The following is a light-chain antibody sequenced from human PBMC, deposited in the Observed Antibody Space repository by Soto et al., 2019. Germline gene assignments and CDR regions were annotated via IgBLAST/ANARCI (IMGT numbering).Light chain of an antibody. J-gene: IGLJ2*01. V-gene: IGLV2-14*01. CDR1: SSDIGSYNF. CDR3: SSDTTTSTLI. CDR2: EIN. Sequence: QSALTQPASVSGSPGQSITISCTGTSSDIGSYNFVSWYQQHPGKAPKLLIHEINNRPSGISIRFSGSKSGNTSSLTISRLHAEDEADYYSSSDTTTSTLIFGGGTKLTAL.